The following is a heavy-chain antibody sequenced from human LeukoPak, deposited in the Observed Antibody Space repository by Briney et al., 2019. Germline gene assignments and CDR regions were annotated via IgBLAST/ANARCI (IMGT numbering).Heavy chain of an antibody. CDR1: GFTFSSYA. Sequence: GGSLRLSCAASGFTFSSYAMNWVRRAPGKGLEWVSVISDSGGSTSYADSVKGRFTISRDNSKNTLYLQMNSLRAEDTAVYYCAKVSRIDGSGILLDWGQGTLVTVSS. J-gene: IGHJ4*02. V-gene: IGHV3-23*01. D-gene: IGHD3-10*01. CDR3: AKVSRIDGSGILLD. CDR2: ISDSGGST.